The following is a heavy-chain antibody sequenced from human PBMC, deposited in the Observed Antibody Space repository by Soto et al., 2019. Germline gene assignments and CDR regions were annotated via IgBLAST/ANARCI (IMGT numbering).Heavy chain of an antibody. CDR3: AREGCIAVAHGAFDI. J-gene: IGHJ3*02. V-gene: IGHV1-69*01. CDR1: GGTFSSYA. Sequence: QVQLVQSGAEVKKPESSVKVSCKASGGTFSSYAISWVRQAPGQGLEWMGGIIPIFGTANYAQKFQGRVTITADESTITAHMELSSLRSEDMAVYYCAREGCIAVAHGAFDIWGQGTIVTVSS. CDR2: IIPIFGTA. D-gene: IGHD6-19*01.